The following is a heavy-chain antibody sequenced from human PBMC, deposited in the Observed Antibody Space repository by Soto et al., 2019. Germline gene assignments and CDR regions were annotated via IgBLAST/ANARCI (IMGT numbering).Heavy chain of an antibody. V-gene: IGHV1-2*02. J-gene: IGHJ5*02. CDR3: AKDLTRQLAYWLDP. D-gene: IGHD6-6*01. CDR2: INAHSGGT. CDR1: GFSFTGYY. Sequence: ASVKVSCKASGFSFTGYYIHWLRQAPGQGLEWMGWINAHSGGTEYAQKFQGRVTLTRDTPIATAYLTLTSLTSDDTALYYCAKDLTRQLAYWLDPWGQGTHGTVSS.